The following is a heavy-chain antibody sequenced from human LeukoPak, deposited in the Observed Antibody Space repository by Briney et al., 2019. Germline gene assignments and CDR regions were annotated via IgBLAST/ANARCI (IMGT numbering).Heavy chain of an antibody. J-gene: IGHJ6*04. CDR1: GFTFSSYE. CDR2: ISSSGSTI. V-gene: IGHV3-48*03. Sequence: GVLRLSCAASGFTFSSYEMNWVRQAPGKGLEWVSYISSSGSTIYYADSVKGRFTISRDNARDSLYLQMNSLRAEDTAVYYCARGIISCSCYGMDVWGKGTTVTVSS. D-gene: IGHD2-2*01. CDR3: ARGIISCSCYGMDV.